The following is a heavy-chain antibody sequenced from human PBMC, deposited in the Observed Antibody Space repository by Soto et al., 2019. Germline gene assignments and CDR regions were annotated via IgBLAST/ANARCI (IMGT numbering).Heavy chain of an antibody. Sequence: GASLKISCAVSGFTFGTYWMHWVRQVPGKGLVWVARISSDGSGTSYADSVKGRFTISRDNAKNTLFLQMNSLGADDSALYYCSRGERSHFDSWGPGTLVTVSS. CDR3: SRGERSHFDS. CDR1: GFTFGTYW. J-gene: IGHJ4*02. V-gene: IGHV3-74*01. D-gene: IGHD6-25*01. CDR2: ISSDGSGT.